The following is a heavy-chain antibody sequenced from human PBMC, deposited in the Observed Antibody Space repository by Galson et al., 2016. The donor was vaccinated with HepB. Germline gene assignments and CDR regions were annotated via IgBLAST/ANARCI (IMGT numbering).Heavy chain of an antibody. CDR3: ARGNTDGWYHDY. Sequence: SVKVSCKASGYTFTSNAIHWVRQAPGQRLEWLGWVSAADDNTRYSQNFQGRVTFTRGTSASTVYMELSALRPEDTATYFCARGNTDGWYHDYWGQGTLVIVSS. CDR1: GYTFTSNA. J-gene: IGHJ4*02. D-gene: IGHD6-19*01. CDR2: VSAADDNT. V-gene: IGHV1-3*01.